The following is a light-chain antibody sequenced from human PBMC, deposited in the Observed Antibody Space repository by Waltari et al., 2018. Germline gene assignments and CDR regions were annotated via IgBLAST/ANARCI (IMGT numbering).Light chain of an antibody. J-gene: IGKJ1*01. CDR1: QTIGNY. CDR3: QQFESYPWT. V-gene: IGKV1-5*03. Sequence: DIQMTQSPSTLSASVGDRVTIPCRASQTIGNYLAWYPQKPGRAPTLLMYRGSSVEGGVPSRFNGSGSWTEVTLTISSLQPDDFATYYCQQFESYPWTFGQGTKVEIK. CDR2: RGS.